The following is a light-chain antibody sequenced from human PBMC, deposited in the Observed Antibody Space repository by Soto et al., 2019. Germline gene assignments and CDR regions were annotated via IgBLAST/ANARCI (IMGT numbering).Light chain of an antibody. V-gene: IGKV3-20*01. CDR3: QEYGRPPLT. Sequence: EIVLTQSPGTLSLSPGETATLSCRASQTIGSTYLAWYQQKPGQAPRLLIFGTSRRATGIPDRFSGSGSGTDFTLTISRLQPEDVAVSSCQEYGRPPLTVGGAPKL. J-gene: IGKJ4*01. CDR2: GTS. CDR1: QTIGSTY.